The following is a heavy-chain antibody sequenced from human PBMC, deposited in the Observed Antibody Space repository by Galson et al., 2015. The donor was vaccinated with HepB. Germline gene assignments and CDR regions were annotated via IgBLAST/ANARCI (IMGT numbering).Heavy chain of an antibody. CDR3: ARDKLEADGYSRYFRY. CDR1: GYTFTSYG. V-gene: IGHV1-18*04. D-gene: IGHD5-24*01. J-gene: IGHJ4*02. Sequence: SVKVSCKASGYTFTSYGISWVRQAPGQGLEWMGWISAYNGNTNYAQKLQGRVTMTTDTSTSTAYMELRSLRSDDTAVYYCARDKLEADGYSRYFRYWGQGTLVTVSS. CDR2: ISAYNGNT.